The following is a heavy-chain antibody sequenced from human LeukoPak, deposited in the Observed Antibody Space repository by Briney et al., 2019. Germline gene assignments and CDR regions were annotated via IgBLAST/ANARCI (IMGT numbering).Heavy chain of an antibody. D-gene: IGHD3-22*01. V-gene: IGHV4-34*01. J-gene: IGHJ4*02. CDR2: INHSGST. CDR3: ARPSFLYYYDTSGYSFDY. Sequence: SETLSLTCAAYGGSFSGYYWSWIRQPPGEGLEWIGEINHSGSTNYNPSLKSRVTISVDTSKNQFSLKLSSVTAADTAVYYCARPSFLYYYDTSGYSFDYWGQGTLVTVSS. CDR1: GGSFSGYY.